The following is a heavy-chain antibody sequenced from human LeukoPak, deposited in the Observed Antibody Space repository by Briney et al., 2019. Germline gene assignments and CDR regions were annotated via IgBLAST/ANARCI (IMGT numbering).Heavy chain of an antibody. D-gene: IGHD3-10*01. CDR2: MNSNSGNT. CDR1: GYTSTNYD. V-gene: IGHV1-8*01. CDR3: ARGRGGTVVRGYLDY. Sequence: GASVKVSCKASGYTSTNYDIMWVRQATRLGREWMGWMNSNSGNTGYAQKFQGRVTMTRDTSINTAYMELHSLTSEDTAVYYCARGRGGTVVRGYLDYWGQGTLVTVSS. J-gene: IGHJ4*02.